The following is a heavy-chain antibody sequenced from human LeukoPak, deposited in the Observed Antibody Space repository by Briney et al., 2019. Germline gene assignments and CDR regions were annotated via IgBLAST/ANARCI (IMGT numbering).Heavy chain of an antibody. CDR2: ISASGGST. CDR1: GFTFSSYA. D-gene: IGHD3-10*01. V-gene: IGHV3-23*01. J-gene: IGHJ4*02. CDR3: AKVIWFGELFFDY. Sequence: GGSLRLSCAASGFTFSSYAMSWVRQAPGKGLEWVSAISASGGSTYYADSVKGRFTISRDNSKNTLYLQMNSLRAEDTAVYYCAKVIWFGELFFDYWGQGTLVTVSS.